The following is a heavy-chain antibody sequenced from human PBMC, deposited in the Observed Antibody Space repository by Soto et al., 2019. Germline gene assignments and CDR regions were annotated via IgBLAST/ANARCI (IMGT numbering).Heavy chain of an antibody. D-gene: IGHD3-22*01. V-gene: IGHV3-49*04. CDR3: VRATYFSDSSGYTRCFDY. Sequence: GGSLRLSCIASGFTFGDYAMSWVRLAPGKGLEWIGFIRSRVFGGTAEYAASMKGRFTISRDESKNSVYLQMNSLKTEDTAVYYCVRATYFSDSSGYTRCFDYWGQGTLVTVSS. J-gene: IGHJ4*02. CDR2: IRSRVFGGTA. CDR1: GFTFGDYA.